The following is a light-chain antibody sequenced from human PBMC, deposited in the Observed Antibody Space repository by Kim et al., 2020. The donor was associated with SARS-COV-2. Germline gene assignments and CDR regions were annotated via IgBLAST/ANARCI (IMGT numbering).Light chain of an antibody. CDR3: QSYDSSLSGSLV. J-gene: IGLJ2*01. CDR1: SSNIGAGYD. CDR2: GNS. V-gene: IGLV1-40*01. Sequence: QSVLTQPPSVSGAPGQRVTISCTGSSSNIGAGYDVHWYQQLPGTAPKLLIYGNSNRPSGVPDRFSGSKSGTSASLVITGLQAEDEADYYCQSYDSSLSGSLVFGGGTKLTVL.